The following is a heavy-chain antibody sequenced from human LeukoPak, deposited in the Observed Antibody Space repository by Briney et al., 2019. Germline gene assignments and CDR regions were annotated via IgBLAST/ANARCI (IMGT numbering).Heavy chain of an antibody. Sequence: SETLSLTCTVSGCPISSYYWSWIRQPPGKGLEWIGYIYYSGSTNYNPSLKSRVTISVDTSKNQFSLKLSSVTAADPAVYYCARTHYSSGWYSGLRNWFDPWGQGTLVTVSS. V-gene: IGHV4-59*01. CDR3: ARTHYSSGWYSGLRNWFDP. CDR2: IYYSGST. J-gene: IGHJ5*02. CDR1: GCPISSYY. D-gene: IGHD6-19*01.